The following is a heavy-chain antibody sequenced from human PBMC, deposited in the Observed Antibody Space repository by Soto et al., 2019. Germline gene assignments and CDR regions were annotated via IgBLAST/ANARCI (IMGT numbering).Heavy chain of an antibody. CDR2: MSYDGNNK. D-gene: IGHD4-17*01. V-gene: IGHV3-30*18. J-gene: IGHJ4*02. CDR1: GFTVSTYG. Sequence: QVQLVESGGGVVQRGRSLRLSCAASGFTVSTYGMHWVRQAPGKGLEWVAVMSYDGNNKYYADSVKGRFTISRDNSKNTLFLQMNSLRAADTAVYYCAKVHLPSTVTTPGYWGQGTLVTVSS. CDR3: AKVHLPSTVTTPGY.